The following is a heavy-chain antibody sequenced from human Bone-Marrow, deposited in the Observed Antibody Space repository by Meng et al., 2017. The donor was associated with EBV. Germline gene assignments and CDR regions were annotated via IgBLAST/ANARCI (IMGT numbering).Heavy chain of an antibody. CDR1: GYTFTYST. V-gene: IGHV7-4-1*02. CDR2: INTNTGNP. J-gene: IGHJ5*02. Sequence: LVQSWSKLKKPWASVKVSVKASGYTFTYSTMNWVRQAPGQGLEWLGWINTNTGNPTYAQGFTGRFVFSLDTSVSTAYLQISSLKAEDTAVYYCARAHDSSGYYPLTWGQGTLVTVSS. CDR3: ARAHDSSGYYPLT. D-gene: IGHD3-22*01.